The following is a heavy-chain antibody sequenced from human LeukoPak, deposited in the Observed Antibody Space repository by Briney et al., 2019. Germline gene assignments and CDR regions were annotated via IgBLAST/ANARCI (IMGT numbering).Heavy chain of an antibody. V-gene: IGHV2-70*01. J-gene: IGHJ4*02. CDR1: GVSLSTSGMC. CDR2: LNWDDDK. Sequence: ESGPPLVKPTQTLTLTCTFSGVSLSTSGMCVNWIRQPPGKALEWHAHLNWDDDKYYTTSLKTRLTISKDTSKNQVVLKMTNMDPVDTATYYCARRDSSSWYFDFWGQGTLVTVSS. D-gene: IGHD6-13*01. CDR3: ARRDSSSWYFDF.